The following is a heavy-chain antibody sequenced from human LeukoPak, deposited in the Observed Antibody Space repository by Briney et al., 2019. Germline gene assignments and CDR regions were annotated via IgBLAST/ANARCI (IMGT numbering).Heavy chain of an antibody. Sequence: ASVKVSCKASGGTFSSYAISWVRQAPGQGLEWMGGIIPIFGTANYAQKFQGRVTITADKSTSTAYMELSSLRSEDTAVYYCARGGAGYCSGGSCYSLDYWGQGTLVTVSS. CDR1: GGTFSSYA. V-gene: IGHV1-69*06. CDR3: ARGGAGYCSGGSCYSLDY. CDR2: IIPIFGTA. J-gene: IGHJ4*02. D-gene: IGHD2-15*01.